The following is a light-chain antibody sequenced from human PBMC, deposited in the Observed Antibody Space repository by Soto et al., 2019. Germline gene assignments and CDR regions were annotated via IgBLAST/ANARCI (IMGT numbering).Light chain of an antibody. J-gene: IGLJ2*01. CDR3: SSYTSSSTLV. CDR2: EVS. CDR1: SSDVGGYNY. Sequence: QSALTQPASVSGSPGQSITISCTGTSSDVGGYNYVSWYQQHPGKAPKLMIYEVSNRPSGVSNRFSSSKSGNTASLTISGLQAEDEAAYYCSSYTSSSTLVFGGGTKLTVL. V-gene: IGLV2-14*01.